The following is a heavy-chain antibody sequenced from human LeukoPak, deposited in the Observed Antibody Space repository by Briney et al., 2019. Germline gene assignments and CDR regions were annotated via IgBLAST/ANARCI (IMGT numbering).Heavy chain of an antibody. J-gene: IGHJ4*02. D-gene: IGHD6-6*01. CDR3: AKSGTKYTSSNFDS. V-gene: IGHV3-30*18. Sequence: GGSLRLSCAASGFTFSSYGMHWVRQAPGKGLEWVAVTSYEGTNKYYIESVKGRFTISRDNSKNTLSLQMSSLRAEDTAVYYCAKSGTKYTSSNFDSWGQGTQVTVSS. CDR2: TSYEGTNK. CDR1: GFTFSSYG.